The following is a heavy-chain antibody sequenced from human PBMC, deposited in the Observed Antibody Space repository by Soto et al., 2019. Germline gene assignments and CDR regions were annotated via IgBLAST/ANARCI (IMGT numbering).Heavy chain of an antibody. Sequence: GASVKVSFKASGYTFTSYGISWVRQAPGQGLEWMGWISAYNGNTNYAQKLQGRVTMTTDTSTSTAYMELRSLRSDDTAVYYCARPRFLEWSYGMDVWGQGTTVTVSS. CDR1: GYTFTSYG. CDR3: ARPRFLEWSYGMDV. D-gene: IGHD3-3*01. V-gene: IGHV1-18*01. J-gene: IGHJ6*02. CDR2: ISAYNGNT.